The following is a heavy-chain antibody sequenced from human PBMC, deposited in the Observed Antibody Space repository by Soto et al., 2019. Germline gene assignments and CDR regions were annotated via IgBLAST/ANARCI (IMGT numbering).Heavy chain of an antibody. V-gene: IGHV4-39*01. CDR1: GGSVSSGRYY. CDR3: ARPSGSYLYYFDY. Sequence: PSETLSLTCTVSGGSVSSGRYYWSWIRQPPGKGLEWIGSIYYSGSTYYNPSLKSRVTISVDTSKNQFSLKLSSVTAADTAVYYCARPSGSYLYYFDYWGQGTLVTVSS. D-gene: IGHD1-26*01. J-gene: IGHJ4*02. CDR2: IYYSGST.